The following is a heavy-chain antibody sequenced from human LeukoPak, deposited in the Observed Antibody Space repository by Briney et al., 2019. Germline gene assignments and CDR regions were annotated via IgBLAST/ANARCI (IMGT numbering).Heavy chain of an antibody. CDR2: IYYSGST. J-gene: IGHJ4*02. CDR3: AREETYYDFWSGPQPYFDY. V-gene: IGHV4-31*03. D-gene: IGHD3-3*01. CDR1: GGSISSGGYY. Sequence: SETLSLTCTVSGGSISSGGYYWSWIRQHPGKGLEWIGYIYYSGSTYYNPSLKSRVTMSVDTSKNRFSLKLSSVTAADTAVYYCAREETYYDFWSGPQPYFDYWGQGTLVTVSS.